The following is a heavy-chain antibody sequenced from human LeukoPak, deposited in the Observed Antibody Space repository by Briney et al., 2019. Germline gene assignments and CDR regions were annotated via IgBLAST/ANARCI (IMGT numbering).Heavy chain of an antibody. CDR3: ARAVGAVTGGMSVGY. Sequence: PGGSLRLSCAASGFLFSSYAMHWVRQAPGKGLEWVAVISYDGSNKYYADSVKGRFTISRDNSKNTLYLQMNSLRAEDTAVYYCARAVGAVTGGMSVGYWGQGTLVTVSS. D-gene: IGHD4-17*01. CDR1: GFLFSSYA. J-gene: IGHJ4*02. CDR2: ISYDGSNK. V-gene: IGHV3-30-3*01.